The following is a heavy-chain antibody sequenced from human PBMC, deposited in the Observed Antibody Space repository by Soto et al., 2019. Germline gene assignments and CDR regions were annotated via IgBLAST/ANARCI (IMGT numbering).Heavy chain of an antibody. D-gene: IGHD6-19*01. Sequence: QVQLVQSGADVKKPGASVKVSCKASGYNFTSYGISWVRQAPGQGLEWMGWISPHNDRTKYARRFQDRVTMTTGTHTSTVYMELGSLRSDDTAVYYCARDLYYSSGRYFDHDAFDIWGQGTVVTVSS. J-gene: IGHJ3*02. CDR3: ARDLYYSSGRYFDHDAFDI. CDR2: ISPHNDRT. CDR1: GYNFTSYG. V-gene: IGHV1-18*01.